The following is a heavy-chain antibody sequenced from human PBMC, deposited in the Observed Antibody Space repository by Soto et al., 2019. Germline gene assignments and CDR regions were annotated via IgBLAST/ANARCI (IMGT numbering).Heavy chain of an antibody. Sequence: ASVKVSCKASGYTFTNYGFSWVRQAPGQGLEWMGWISGYNGNTKYAEKFQGRVTMTTDTSTSTVYMELSSLRPEDTAVYYCSAAAGIRLNWFDPWGQGTLVTVSS. D-gene: IGHD6-13*01. CDR2: ISGYNGNT. V-gene: IGHV1-18*01. CDR3: SAAAGIRLNWFDP. CDR1: GYTFTNYG. J-gene: IGHJ5*02.